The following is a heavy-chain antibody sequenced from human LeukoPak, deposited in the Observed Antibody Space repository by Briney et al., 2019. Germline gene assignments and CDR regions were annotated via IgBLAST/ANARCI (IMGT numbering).Heavy chain of an antibody. D-gene: IGHD3-22*01. J-gene: IGHJ4*02. CDR3: ARGRGLYYYDTSGSGY. CDR2: INPNSGGT. V-gene: IGHV1-2*02. Sequence: ASVKVSCKASGYTFTSYGISWVRQAPGQGLEWMGWINPNSGGTNYAQKFQGRVTMTRDTSISTAYMELSRLRSDDTAVYYCARGRGLYYYDTSGSGYWGQGTLVTVSS. CDR1: GYTFTSYG.